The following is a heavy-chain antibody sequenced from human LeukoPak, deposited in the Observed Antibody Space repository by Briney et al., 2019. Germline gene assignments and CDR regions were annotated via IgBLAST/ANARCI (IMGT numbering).Heavy chain of an antibody. CDR3: ARVRDFDWLPFDY. CDR2: IYHSGST. J-gene: IGHJ4*02. D-gene: IGHD3-9*01. V-gene: IGHV4-4*02. Sequence: SGTLSLTCAVSGGSISSSNWWSWVRQPPGKGLEWIGEIYHSGSTNYNPSLKSRVTISVDKSKNQFSLKLSSVTAADTAVYYCARVRDFDWLPFDYWGQGTLVTVSS. CDR1: GGSISSSNW.